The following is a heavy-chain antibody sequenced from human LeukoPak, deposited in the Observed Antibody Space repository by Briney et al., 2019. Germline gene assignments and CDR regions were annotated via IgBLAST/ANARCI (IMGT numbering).Heavy chain of an antibody. D-gene: IGHD3-10*01. CDR3: ARESGRSADY. Sequence: GGSLRLSCAASGFTFDDYAMHWVRQAPGKGLEWVSYISSSGSTTYHADSVKGRFTISRDNAKNSLYLQMNSLRAEDMAVYYCARESGRSADYWGQGTLVTVSS. CDR1: GFTFDDYA. CDR2: ISSSGSTT. V-gene: IGHV3-11*04. J-gene: IGHJ4*02.